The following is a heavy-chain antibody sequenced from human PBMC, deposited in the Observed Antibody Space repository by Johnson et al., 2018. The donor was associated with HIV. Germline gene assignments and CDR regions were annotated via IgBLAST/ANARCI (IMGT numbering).Heavy chain of an antibody. J-gene: IGHJ3*01. V-gene: IGHV3-30-3*01. Sequence: QEQLVESGGGVVQPGRSLRLSCAASGFTFSSYAMHWVRQAPGKGLEGVAVISDDGSNTDYADAVKGRFTISRDNSKNTLYLQMNSLRAEDTAVYYCVRDGNYYDRSGYRVDAFDVWGQGTMVTVSS. CDR3: VRDGNYYDRSGYRVDAFDV. CDR1: GFTFSSYA. CDR2: ISDDGSNT. D-gene: IGHD3-22*01.